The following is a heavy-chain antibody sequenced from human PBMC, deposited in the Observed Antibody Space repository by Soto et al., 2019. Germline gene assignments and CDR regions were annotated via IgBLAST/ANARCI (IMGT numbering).Heavy chain of an antibody. V-gene: IGHV4-30-2*01. D-gene: IGHD3-3*01. CDR1: DDSISSPGHN. Sequence: PSRTQSPPYPGCDDSISSPGHNRIWKGKRVEHGGRWIGEINHSGSTNYNPSLKSRVTISVDTSKNQFSLKLSSVTAADTAVYYCARDCHGMDFWSGYELNCFGPWGQGTLVTVSS. J-gene: IGHJ5*02. CDR3: ARDCHGMDFWSGYELNCFGP. CDR2: INHSGST.